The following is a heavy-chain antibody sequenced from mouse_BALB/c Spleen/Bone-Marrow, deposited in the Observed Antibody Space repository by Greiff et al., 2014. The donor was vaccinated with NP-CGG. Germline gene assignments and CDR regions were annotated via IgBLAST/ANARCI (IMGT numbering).Heavy chain of an antibody. Sequence: VQLKQSGAELVKPGASVKLSCTASGFNIKDTYMHWVKQRPEQGLERIGRIDPANGNTKYDPKFQGKATITADTSSNTAYLQLSSLTSEDTAVYYCAHYYDYDVGYWGQGTTLTVSS. J-gene: IGHJ2*01. D-gene: IGHD2-4*01. CDR1: GFNIKDTY. CDR3: AHYYDYDVGY. CDR2: IDPANGNT. V-gene: IGHV14-3*02.